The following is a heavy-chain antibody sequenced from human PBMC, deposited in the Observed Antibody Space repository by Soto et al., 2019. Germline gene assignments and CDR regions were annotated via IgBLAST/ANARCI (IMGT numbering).Heavy chain of an antibody. CDR2: IWYDGSNK. J-gene: IGHJ5*02. V-gene: IGHV3-33*01. D-gene: IGHD3-22*01. CDR1: GFTFSSYG. Sequence: PGGSMRLSCAAAGFTFSSYGMHWVRQAPGKGLEWVAVIWYDGSNKYYADSVKGRFTISRDNSKNTLYLQMNSLRAEDTAVYYCARDPGFPKILYYYDSSGYYYTSFWFDPWGQGTLVTVSS. CDR3: ARDPGFPKILYYYDSSGYYYTSFWFDP.